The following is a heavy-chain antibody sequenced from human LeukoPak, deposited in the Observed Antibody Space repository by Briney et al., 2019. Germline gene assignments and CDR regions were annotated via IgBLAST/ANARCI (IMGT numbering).Heavy chain of an antibody. Sequence: PGGSLRLSCAASGFTFSSYAMHWVRQAPGKGLEWVAVISYDRSNKYYADSVKGRFTISRDNSKNTLYLQMNSLRAEDTAVYYCARGLGDVWGSYRYNYLDYWGQGTLVTVSS. CDR1: GFTFSSYA. D-gene: IGHD3-16*02. CDR3: ARGLGDVWGSYRYNYLDY. J-gene: IGHJ4*02. V-gene: IGHV3-30-3*01. CDR2: ISYDRSNK.